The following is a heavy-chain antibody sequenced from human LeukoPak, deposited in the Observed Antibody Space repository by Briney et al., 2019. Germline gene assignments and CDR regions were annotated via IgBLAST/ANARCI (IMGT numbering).Heavy chain of an antibody. CDR3: AKELYGNPSGY. D-gene: IGHD2-8*01. Sequence: PGGSLRLSCAASRFIFNTYAMSWVRQAPGKGLEWVSTISGSGGSTYYADSVKGRFTISRDNSKNTLYLQMNSLRAEGTAVYYCAKELYGNPSGYWGQGTRVTVSS. J-gene: IGHJ4*02. CDR2: ISGSGGST. CDR1: RFIFNTYA. V-gene: IGHV3-23*01.